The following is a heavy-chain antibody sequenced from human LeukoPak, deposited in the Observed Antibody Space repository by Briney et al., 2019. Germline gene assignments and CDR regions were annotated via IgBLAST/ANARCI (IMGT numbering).Heavy chain of an antibody. CDR2: IYYSGST. V-gene: IGHV4-59*01. CDR3: ARGSYDFWSGYYILWFDP. D-gene: IGHD3-3*01. J-gene: IGHJ5*02. CDR1: GGSLSSYY. Sequence: SETLSLTCTVCGGSLSSYYWSWLRQPPAKGLEWIGYIYYSGSTNYNPSLESRVTISVDTSKNQCSLKLSSVTAADTAVYYWARGSYDFWSGYYILWFDPWGQGTLVTVSS.